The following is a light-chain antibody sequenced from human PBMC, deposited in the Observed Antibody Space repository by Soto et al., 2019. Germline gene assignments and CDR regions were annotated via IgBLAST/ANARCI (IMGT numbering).Light chain of an antibody. CDR2: INT. CDR3: AAWDDSLNGVV. V-gene: IGLV1-44*01. J-gene: IGLJ2*01. CDR1: SSNIGSNT. Sequence: QSVLTQPPSASGTPGQRVTISCSGSSSNIGSNTENWYQQLPGTAPKLPIYINTQRPSGLPDRFSDSKSGTSASLAISGLQAEDEADYYCAAWDDSLNGVVFGGRTKLTVL.